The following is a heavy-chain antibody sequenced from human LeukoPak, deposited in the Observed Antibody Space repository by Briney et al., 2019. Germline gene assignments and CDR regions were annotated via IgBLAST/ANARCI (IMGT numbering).Heavy chain of an antibody. CDR2: ISSSGGGT. J-gene: IGHJ5*02. CDR3: AREGSESATNWFDP. Sequence: GGSLRLSCAASGFTFSSYEMNWVRQAPGKGLEWVSYISSSGGGTHCADSVGGRFTVSRDNTKNSLYLQMNSLRAEDTAIYYCAREGSESATNWFDPWGQGTLVTVSS. V-gene: IGHV3-48*03. CDR1: GFTFSSYE. D-gene: IGHD1-26*01.